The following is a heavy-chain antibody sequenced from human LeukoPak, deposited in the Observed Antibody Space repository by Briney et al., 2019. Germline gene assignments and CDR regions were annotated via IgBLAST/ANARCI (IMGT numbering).Heavy chain of an antibody. V-gene: IGHV3-30*04. CDR2: VSYDGSNT. D-gene: IGHD6-19*01. J-gene: IGHJ4*02. CDR1: GFIFSSYA. Sequence: GGSLRLSCAASGFIFSSYAMHWVRQAPGKGLEWVAVVSYDGSNTLYADSVKGRFTISRDNSRNTLYVQMDNLRVEDTAVYYCAREAEQRLVPGYWGQGTLVSVSS. CDR3: AREAEQRLVPGY.